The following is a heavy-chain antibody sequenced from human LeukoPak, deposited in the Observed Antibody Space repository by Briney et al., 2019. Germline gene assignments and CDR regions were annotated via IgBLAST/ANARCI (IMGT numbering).Heavy chain of an antibody. CDR2: IYYSGST. J-gene: IGHJ4*02. D-gene: IGHD5-18*01. CDR1: GGSISSHY. Sequence: PSETLSLTCTVSGGSISSHYWSWIRQPPGKGLEWIGYIYYSGSTNYNPSLKSRVTISVDTSKNQLSLKLSSVTAADTAVYYCARAGRGYSYGLFDYWGQGTLVTVSS. CDR3: ARAGRGYSYGLFDY. V-gene: IGHV4-59*11.